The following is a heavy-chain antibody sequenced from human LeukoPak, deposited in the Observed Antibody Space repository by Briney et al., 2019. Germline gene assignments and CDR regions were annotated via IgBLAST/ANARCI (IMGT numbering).Heavy chain of an antibody. D-gene: IGHD1-26*01. Sequence: SETLSLTRTVSGGSISSHYWSWIRQPPGKGLEWIGYIYYSGSTNYNPSLKSRVTISVDTSKNQFSLKLSSVTAADTAVYYCARLGGSYRLGYFDYWGQGTLVTVSS. J-gene: IGHJ4*03. CDR1: GGSISSHY. CDR2: IYYSGST. CDR3: ARLGGSYRLGYFDY. V-gene: IGHV4-59*08.